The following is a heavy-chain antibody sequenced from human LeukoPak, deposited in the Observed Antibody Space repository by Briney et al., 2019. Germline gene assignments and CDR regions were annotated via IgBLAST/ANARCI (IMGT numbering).Heavy chain of an antibody. V-gene: IGHV4-31*03. Sequence: SETLSLTCTVSGGSISSGGYYWSWIRQHPGTGLEWIGYIYYSGSTYYNPSLKSRVTISVDTSKNQFSLKLSSVTAADTAVYYCARAYDNWNYDYWGQGTLVTVSS. CDR3: ARAYDNWNYDY. J-gene: IGHJ4*02. D-gene: IGHD1-7*01. CDR2: IYYSGST. CDR1: GGSISSGGYY.